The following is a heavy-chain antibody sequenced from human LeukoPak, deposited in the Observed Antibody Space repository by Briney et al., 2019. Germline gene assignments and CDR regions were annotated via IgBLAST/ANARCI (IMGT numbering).Heavy chain of an antibody. J-gene: IGHJ4*02. Sequence: SETLSLTCVAYGGSFSGYYWSWIRQPPRKGLEWIGEINHSGSTNYNPPLKSRVTISVDTSKNQFSLMLSSVTAADTAVYYCARRPSIWGSYRYYFDYWGQGTLVTVSS. CDR2: INHSGST. D-gene: IGHD3-16*02. CDR1: GGSFSGYY. CDR3: ARRPSIWGSYRYYFDY. V-gene: IGHV4-34*01.